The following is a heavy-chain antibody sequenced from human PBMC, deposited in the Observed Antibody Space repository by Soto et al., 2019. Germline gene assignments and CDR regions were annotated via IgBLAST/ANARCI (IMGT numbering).Heavy chain of an antibody. J-gene: IGHJ4*02. CDR3: ARGLEQLVNPYYFDY. CDR1: GGSFSGYY. CDR2: INHSGST. Sequence: QVQLQQWGAGLLKPSETLSLTCAVYGGSFSGYYWSWIRQPPGKGLEWIGEINHSGSTNYNPSLKSRVTISVDPSKNQFSLKLSSVTAADTAVYYCARGLEQLVNPYYFDYWGQGTLVTVSS. V-gene: IGHV4-34*01. D-gene: IGHD6-6*01.